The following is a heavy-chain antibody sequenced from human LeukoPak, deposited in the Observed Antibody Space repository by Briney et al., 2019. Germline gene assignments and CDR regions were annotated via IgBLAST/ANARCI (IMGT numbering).Heavy chain of an antibody. J-gene: IGHJ4*02. CDR2: IHYSGST. CDR3: ARLGFSNSGSYLAPSDY. V-gene: IGHV4-59*08. CDR1: GGSISSYY. D-gene: IGHD1-26*01. Sequence: PSETLSLTCTVSGGSISSYYWSWIRQPPGKGLEWIGYIHYSGSTNYNPSLKSRVTISVDTSKNQFSLKLSSVTAADTAVYYCARLGFSNSGSYLAPSDYWGQGTLVTVSS.